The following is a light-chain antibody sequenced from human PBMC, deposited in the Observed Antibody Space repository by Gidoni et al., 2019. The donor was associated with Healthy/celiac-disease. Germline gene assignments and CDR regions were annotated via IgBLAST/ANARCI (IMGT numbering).Light chain of an antibody. V-gene: IGLV10-54*04. J-gene: IGLJ3*02. CDR3: SAWDSSLSAWV. Sequence: QAGLTQPPSVFKGLRQTATLTCTGNSNNVGNQGAAWLQQHQGHPPQLLSYRNNNRPSGISERFSASRSGNTASLTITGLQPEDEADYYCSAWDSSLSAWVFGGGTKLTVL. CDR2: RNN. CDR1: SNNVGNQG.